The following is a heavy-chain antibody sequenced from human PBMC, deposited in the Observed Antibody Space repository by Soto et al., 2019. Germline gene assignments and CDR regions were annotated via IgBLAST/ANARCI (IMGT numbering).Heavy chain of an antibody. J-gene: IGHJ3*02. V-gene: IGHV3-23*01. Sequence: GGSLRLSCAASGFTFSSYVMNWVRQAPGKGLEWVSAISVNGGTTYYADSVKGRFTVSRDNSKNTLYLQMNSLRVEDTAEYYCAKGRNWNYFGGVAFDIWGQGTMVTVSS. D-gene: IGHD1-7*01. CDR2: ISVNGGTT. CDR3: AKGRNWNYFGGVAFDI. CDR1: GFTFSSYV.